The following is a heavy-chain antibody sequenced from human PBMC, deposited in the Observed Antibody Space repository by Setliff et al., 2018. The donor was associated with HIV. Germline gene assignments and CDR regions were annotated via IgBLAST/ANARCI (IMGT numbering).Heavy chain of an antibody. J-gene: IGHJ4*02. CDR2: VSHSGSS. CDR1: GGSISSYY. V-gene: IGHV4-59*08. D-gene: IGHD7-27*01. Sequence: ASETLSLTCTVSGGSISSYYWSWIRQPPGRGLEWIGSVSHSGSSDYSPSLESRASISIDISKNQFSLNLTSVTATDTAFYYCVRLLGKDWGRGKMVTVSS. CDR3: VRLLGKD.